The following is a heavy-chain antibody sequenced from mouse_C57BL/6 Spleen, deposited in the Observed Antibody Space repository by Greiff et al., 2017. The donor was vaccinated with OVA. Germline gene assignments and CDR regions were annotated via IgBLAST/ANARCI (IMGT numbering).Heavy chain of an antibody. CDR3: TRGCPY. V-gene: IGHV1-15*01. Sequence: QVQLQQSGAELVRPGASVTLSCKASGYTFTDYDMHWVKQTPVHGLEWIGAIDPETGGTAYNQKFKGKAILTADKSSSTAYMELRSLTSEDSDVYYCTRGCPYWGKGTTLTVSS. J-gene: IGHJ2*01. CDR1: GYTFTDYD. CDR2: IDPETGGT. D-gene: IGHD6-1*01.